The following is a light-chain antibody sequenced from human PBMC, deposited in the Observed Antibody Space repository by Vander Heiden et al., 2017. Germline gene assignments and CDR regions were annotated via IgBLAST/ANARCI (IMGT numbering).Light chain of an antibody. CDR3: QSYDSSLSGSV. Sequence: QSVLTQPPSVSGAPGQRVTISCPGSSSNIGGGYDVHWYQQLPGTAPKLLIYGNSNRPSGVPDRFSGSKSGTSASLAITGLQAEDEADYYCQSYDSSLSGSVFGGGTKLTVL. CDR2: GNS. V-gene: IGLV1-40*01. CDR1: SSNIGGGYD. J-gene: IGLJ2*01.